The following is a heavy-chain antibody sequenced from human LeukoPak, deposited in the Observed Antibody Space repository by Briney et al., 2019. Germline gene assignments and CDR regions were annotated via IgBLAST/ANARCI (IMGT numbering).Heavy chain of an antibody. CDR3: ARGHSSGNPDPFDY. CDR1: GFTFSSYW. D-gene: IGHD6-19*01. V-gene: IGHV3-7*03. Sequence: GGSLRLSCAASGFTFSSYWMSWVRQAPGKGLEWVANIKQDGSEKYYVDSVKGRFTISRDNAKNSLYLQMNSLRAEDTAMYFCARGHSSGNPDPFDYWGQGTLVIVSS. CDR2: IKQDGSEK. J-gene: IGHJ4*02.